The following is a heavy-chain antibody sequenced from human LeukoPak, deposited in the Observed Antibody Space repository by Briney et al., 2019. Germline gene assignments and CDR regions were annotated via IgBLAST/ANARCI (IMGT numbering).Heavy chain of an antibody. CDR2: ISYEDGSNK. J-gene: IGHJ3*02. CDR3: AKDLVYLGYCSSTSCYAYAFDI. V-gene: IGHV3-30*18. D-gene: IGHD2-2*01. CDR1: GFTFRSYV. Sequence: GGSLRLSCAASGFTFRSYVMHWVRQAPGKGLEWVAAISYEDGSNKYYADSVKGRFTISRDNSKNTLYLQMNSLRAEDTAVYYCAKDLVYLGYCSSTSCYAYAFDIWGQGTMVTVPS.